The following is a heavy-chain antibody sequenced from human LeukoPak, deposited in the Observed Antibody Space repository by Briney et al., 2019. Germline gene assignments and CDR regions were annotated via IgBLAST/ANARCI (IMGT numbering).Heavy chain of an antibody. CDR3: AREHYGILTGSYYFDY. CDR1: GFTFSSYW. V-gene: IGHV3-7*01. Sequence: GGSLGLSCAASGFTFSSYWMSWVRQAPGKGLEWVANIKEDGSEKYYVDSVKGRITISRDNASNSLYQQMNSLRAEDTAVYYCAREHYGILTGSYYFDYWGQGTLVTVSS. J-gene: IGHJ4*02. CDR2: IKEDGSEK. D-gene: IGHD3-9*01.